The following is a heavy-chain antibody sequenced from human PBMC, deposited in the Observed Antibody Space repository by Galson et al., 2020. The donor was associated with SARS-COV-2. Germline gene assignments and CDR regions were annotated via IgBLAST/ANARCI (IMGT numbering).Heavy chain of an antibody. CDR2: IRSKAYGGTT. CDR3: TRDIEYGDYDDY. Sequence: GESLKISCTASGFTFGDYAMSWFRQAPGKGLEWVGFIRSKAYGGTTEYAASVKGRFTISRDDSKSIAYLQMNSLKTEDTAVYYCTRDIEYGDYDDYWGQGTLVTVSS. J-gene: IGHJ4*02. D-gene: IGHD4-17*01. CDR1: GFTFGDYA. V-gene: IGHV3-49*03.